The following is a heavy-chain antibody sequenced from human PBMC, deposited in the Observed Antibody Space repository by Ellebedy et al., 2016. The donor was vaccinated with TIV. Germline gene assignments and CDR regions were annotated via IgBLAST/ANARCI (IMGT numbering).Heavy chain of an antibody. CDR3: ARDRTGGPSDY. CDR2: IYYSGST. D-gene: IGHD3/OR15-3a*01. V-gene: IGHV4-59*02. J-gene: IGHJ4*02. Sequence: MPSETLSLTCTVCGGSVTGYYWSWTRQPPGKGLEWIGYIYYSGSTNYNPSLTSRVSISLDTSKNQFSLKLNSVTAADTAVYYCARDRTGGPSDYWGQGTRVTVSS. CDR1: GGSVTGYY.